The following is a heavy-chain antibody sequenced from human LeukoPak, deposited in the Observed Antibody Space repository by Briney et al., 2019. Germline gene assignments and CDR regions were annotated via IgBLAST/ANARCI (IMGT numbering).Heavy chain of an antibody. D-gene: IGHD3-16*02. CDR1: GFTFSSYW. CDR3: ARVMITFGGVIVTTFDY. CDR2: IKQDGSEK. V-gene: IGHV3-7*04. Sequence: GGSLRLSCAASGFTFSSYWMSWVRQAPGKGLEWVANIKQDGSEKYYVGSVKGRFTISRDNAKNSLYLQMNSLRAEDTAVYYCARVMITFGGVIVTTFDYWGQGTLVTVSS. J-gene: IGHJ4*02.